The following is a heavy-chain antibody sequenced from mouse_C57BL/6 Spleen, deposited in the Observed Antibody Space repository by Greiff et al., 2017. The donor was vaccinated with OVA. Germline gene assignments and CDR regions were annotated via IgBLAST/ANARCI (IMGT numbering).Heavy chain of an antibody. CDR2: FHPYNADT. J-gene: IGHJ4*01. CDR1: GYTFTTYS. Sequence: VQLQQSGAELVKPGASVKMSCKASGYTFTTYSIDWMKQNPGKSLEWIGHFHPYNADTKYTEKFKGKATLTVEKASSTVYLELSRLTSDDSAVYYGAKREDYDEARDYWGQGTSVTVSS. D-gene: IGHD2-4*01. CDR3: AKREDYDEARDY. V-gene: IGHV1-47*01.